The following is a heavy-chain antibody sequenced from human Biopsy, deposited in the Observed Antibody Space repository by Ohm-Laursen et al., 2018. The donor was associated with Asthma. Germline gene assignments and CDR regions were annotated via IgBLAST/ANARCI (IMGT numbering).Heavy chain of an antibody. Sequence: SLRLSCAASGSTFHNYVMHWVRQAPGKGLEWVAVGGSYYDGGLKYYADSVNGRFTVSRDDSKNTLYLQINSLRPDDTAVYYCARDVMEWYLPAFDFWGQGTLVTVSS. CDR1: GSTFHNYV. V-gene: IGHV3-30-3*01. J-gene: IGHJ4*02. CDR3: ARDVMEWYLPAFDF. D-gene: IGHD3-3*01. CDR2: GGSYYDGGLK.